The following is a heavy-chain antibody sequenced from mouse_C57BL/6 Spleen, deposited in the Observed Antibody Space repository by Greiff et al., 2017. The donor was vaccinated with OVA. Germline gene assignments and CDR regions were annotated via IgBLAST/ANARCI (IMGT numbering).Heavy chain of an antibody. D-gene: IGHD2-1*01. Sequence: DVMLVESGGGLVKPGGSLKLSCAASGFTFSDYGMHWVRQAPEQGLEWVAYISSGSSTTYYADTVKGRFTISRDNAKNTLFLQMTSLRSEDTAVYYCARPGGKDYAMDYWGQGTSVTVSS. CDR3: ARPGGKDYAMDY. CDR1: GFTFSDYG. V-gene: IGHV5-17*01. J-gene: IGHJ4*01. CDR2: ISSGSSTT.